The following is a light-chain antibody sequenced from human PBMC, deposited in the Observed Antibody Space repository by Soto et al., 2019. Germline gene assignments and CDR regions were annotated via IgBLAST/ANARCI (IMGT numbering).Light chain of an antibody. CDR3: CSYAGSSTFPYV. Sequence: QSALTQPASVSGSPGQSITISCTGTSSDVGSYNLVSWYQHHPGKAPKLMIYEVSKRPSGVSNRFSVSKSGNTASLTISGLQAEDEADYYCCSYAGSSTFPYVFGTGTKLTVL. CDR1: SSDVGSYNL. J-gene: IGLJ1*01. V-gene: IGLV2-23*02. CDR2: EVS.